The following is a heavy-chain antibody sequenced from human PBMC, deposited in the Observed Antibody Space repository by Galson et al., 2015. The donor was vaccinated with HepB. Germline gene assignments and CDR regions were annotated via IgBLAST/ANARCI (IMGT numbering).Heavy chain of an antibody. Sequence: SLRLSCAASGFTFSNYWMHWVRHVPGKGLVWVSRINGDGSSTSYADSVKGRFTISRDNAKNTLYLQMNSLRAEDTAVYYCARDLGDYLTSHYYGMGVWGQGATVTVSS. V-gene: IGHV3-74*01. CDR2: INGDGSST. J-gene: IGHJ6*02. CDR3: ARDLGDYLTSHYYGMGV. CDR1: GFTFSNYW. D-gene: IGHD4-17*01.